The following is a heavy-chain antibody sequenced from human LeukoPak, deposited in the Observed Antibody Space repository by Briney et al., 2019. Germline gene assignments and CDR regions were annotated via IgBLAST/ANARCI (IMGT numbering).Heavy chain of an antibody. D-gene: IGHD2-21*02. CDR2: IYPGDSDT. CDR3: ARLAYCGGDCYSAFDI. J-gene: IGHJ3*02. Sequence: GESLKISCKGSGYSFTSYWIGWVRQMPGKGLEWMGIIYPGDSDTRYSPSFQGQVTISADKSISTAYLQWSSLKASDTAIYYCARLAYCGGDCYSAFDIWGQGTMVTVSS. V-gene: IGHV5-51*01. CDR1: GYSFTSYW.